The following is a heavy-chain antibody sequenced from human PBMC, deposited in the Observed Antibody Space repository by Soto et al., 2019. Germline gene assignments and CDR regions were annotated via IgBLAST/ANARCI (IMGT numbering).Heavy chain of an antibody. CDR2: ISGSGGST. CDR3: AKWVRISGNAGLLEGLQSAP. V-gene: IGHV3-23*01. CDR1: GFTFSNYA. Sequence: GGSLRLSCAVSGFTFSNYAMTLVRQAPGKGLEWVSGISGSGGSTYYADSVKGRFTISIDNSTDILYLQMDILRSEETAPYFAAKWVRISGNAGLLEGLQSAPWGKGPLV. J-gene: IGHJ5*02. D-gene: IGHD3-22*01.